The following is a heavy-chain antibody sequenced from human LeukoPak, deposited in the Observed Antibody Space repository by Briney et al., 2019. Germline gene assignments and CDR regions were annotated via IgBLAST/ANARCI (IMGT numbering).Heavy chain of an antibody. CDR1: GGSISSYY. Sequence: PSETLSLTCTVSGGSISSYYWSWIRQPPGKGLEWIGYIYYSGSTYYNPSLKSRGTISVDTSKNQFSLKLSSVTAADTAVYYCARGWYQLLFFDYWGQGTLVTVSS. V-gene: IGHV4-30-4*01. D-gene: IGHD2-2*01. CDR3: ARGWYQLLFFDY. CDR2: IYYSGST. J-gene: IGHJ4*02.